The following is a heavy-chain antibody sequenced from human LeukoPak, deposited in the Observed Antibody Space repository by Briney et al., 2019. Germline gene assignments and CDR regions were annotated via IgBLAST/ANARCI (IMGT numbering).Heavy chain of an antibody. Sequence: GGSLRLSCAASGFTFSSYAMSWVRQAPGKGLEWVSAISGSGGSTYYADSVKGRFTISRYNSKNTLYPQMNSLRAEDTAVYYCAKAGDILTGYYTPTYFDYWGQGTLVTVSS. CDR2: ISGSGGST. D-gene: IGHD3-9*01. CDR3: AKAGDILTGYYTPTYFDY. V-gene: IGHV3-23*01. J-gene: IGHJ4*02. CDR1: GFTFSSYA.